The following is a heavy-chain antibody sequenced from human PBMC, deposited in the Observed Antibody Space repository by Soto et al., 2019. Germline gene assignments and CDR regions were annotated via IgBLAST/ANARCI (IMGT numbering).Heavy chain of an antibody. CDR1: GGSVNVYY. Sequence: SETLSLTCTIYGGSVNVYYWNWIRQPPGKGLEWIGEINHTGGTHYNPSLKSRVTMSVDTSKNQFSLSLSSVTAADTAIYYCATRITVFGLLIPPFDPWGQGTQVTVSS. V-gene: IGHV4-34*01. CDR3: ATRITVFGLLIPPFDP. D-gene: IGHD3-3*01. J-gene: IGHJ5*02. CDR2: INHTGGT.